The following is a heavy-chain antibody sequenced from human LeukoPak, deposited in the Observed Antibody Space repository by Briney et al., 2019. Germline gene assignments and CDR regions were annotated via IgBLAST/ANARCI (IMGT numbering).Heavy chain of an antibody. D-gene: IGHD5-18*01. Sequence: SETLSLTCAVYGGSFSGYYWSWIRQPPGKGQEWIGEINHSGSTNYNPSLKSRVTISVDTSKNQFSLKLSSVTAADTAVYYCARAHVDTAMAGYYYYGMDVWGQGTTVTVSS. J-gene: IGHJ6*02. CDR3: ARAHVDTAMAGYYYYGMDV. CDR2: INHSGST. V-gene: IGHV4-34*01. CDR1: GGSFSGYY.